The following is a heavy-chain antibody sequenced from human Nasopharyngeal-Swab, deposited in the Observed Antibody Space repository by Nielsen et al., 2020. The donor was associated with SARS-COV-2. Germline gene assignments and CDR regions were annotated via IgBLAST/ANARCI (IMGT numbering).Heavy chain of an antibody. V-gene: IGHV3-48*03. J-gene: IGHJ5*02. CDR1: GFTFSSYE. Sequence: GESLKISCAASGFTFSSYEMNWVRQAPGKGPEWVSYISSSGSTIYYADSVKGRFTISRDNAKNSLYLQMNSLRAEDTAVYYCARKGLYDSSGYPFDPWGQGTLVTVSS. CDR3: ARKGLYDSSGYPFDP. CDR2: ISSSGSTI. D-gene: IGHD3-22*01.